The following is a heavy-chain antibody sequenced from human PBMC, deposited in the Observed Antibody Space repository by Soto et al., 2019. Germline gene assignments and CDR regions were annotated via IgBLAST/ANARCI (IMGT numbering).Heavy chain of an antibody. Sequence: PSETLSLTCAVDGGAVSGYYWSWIRQPPGKGLEWIGEINHSGSTNYNPSLKSRVTISVDTSKNQFSLKLSSVTAADTAVYYCASGRYFDWLLSWYYYYGMDVWGQGTTVTVSS. V-gene: IGHV4-34*01. CDR2: INHSGST. CDR3: ASGRYFDWLLSWYYYYGMDV. J-gene: IGHJ6*02. D-gene: IGHD3-9*01. CDR1: GGAVSGYY.